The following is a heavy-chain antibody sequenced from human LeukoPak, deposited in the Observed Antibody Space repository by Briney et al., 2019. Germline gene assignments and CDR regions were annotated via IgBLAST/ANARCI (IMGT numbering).Heavy chain of an antibody. Sequence: GGSLRLSCTVSGFTVSSNSMSWVRQAPGKGLEWVAIISYDGSNEYYADSVKGRFTISRDNSKNTLYLQMNSLRAADTAVYYCARDKGTSYLSSSDYWGQGTLVTVSS. V-gene: IGHV3-30*04. D-gene: IGHD6-6*01. J-gene: IGHJ4*02. CDR3: ARDKGTSYLSSSDY. CDR1: GFTVSSNS. CDR2: ISYDGSNE.